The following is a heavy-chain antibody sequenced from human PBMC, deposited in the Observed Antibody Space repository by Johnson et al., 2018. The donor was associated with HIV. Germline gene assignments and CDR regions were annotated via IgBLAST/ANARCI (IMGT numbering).Heavy chain of an antibody. CDR3: ARDRKSGSYGVDAFDI. Sequence: QVQLVESGGGLVKPGGSLRLSCAASGLTFSDYDMSWIRQAPGKGLEWVSYISSSGSTIYYADSVKGRFTISRDNAKNSLYLQMNSLRAEDTAVYYCARDRKSGSYGVDAFDIWGQGTMVTVSS. J-gene: IGHJ3*02. CDR1: GLTFSDYD. D-gene: IGHD1-26*01. CDR2: ISSSGSTI. V-gene: IGHV3-11*04.